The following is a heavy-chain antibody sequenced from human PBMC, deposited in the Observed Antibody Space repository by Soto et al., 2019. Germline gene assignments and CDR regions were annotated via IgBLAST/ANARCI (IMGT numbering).Heavy chain of an antibody. Sequence: QITLKESGPTLVKPTQTLTLTCTFSGFSLTTNGVGVGWIRQPPGKALEWLALIYWDDDKPYSPSLKSRLTIIKDASKNQVVLTMTNMDPVDTATYYCARRKYGSGSSYDHPFDYWGQGTLVTVSS. CDR1: GFSLTTNGVG. J-gene: IGHJ4*02. D-gene: IGHD3-10*01. CDR2: IYWDDDK. CDR3: ARRKYGSGSSYDHPFDY. V-gene: IGHV2-5*02.